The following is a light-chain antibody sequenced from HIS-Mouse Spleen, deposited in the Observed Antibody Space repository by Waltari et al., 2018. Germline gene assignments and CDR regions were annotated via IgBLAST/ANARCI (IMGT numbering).Light chain of an antibody. CDR1: QSISSW. J-gene: IGKJ5*01. CDR2: KAS. Sequence: DIQMTQSPSTLSASVGDRVTITCRASQSISSWLAWYQQKPGKAPKLLTYKASSLESGVPSRFSGSGSGTEFTLTISSLQPDDFATYYCQQYNSYSHLYTFGQGTRLEIK. CDR3: QQYNSYSHLYT. V-gene: IGKV1-5*03.